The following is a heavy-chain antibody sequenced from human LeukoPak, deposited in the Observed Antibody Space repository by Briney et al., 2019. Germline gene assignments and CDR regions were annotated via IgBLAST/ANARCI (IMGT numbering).Heavy chain of an antibody. J-gene: IGHJ3*02. D-gene: IGHD3-10*01. CDR3: ARDYRNYYGSGSYKIPRTDAFDI. V-gene: IGHV1-69*04. Sequence: ASVKVSCKASGGTFKNDVINWVRQAPGQGLEWMGRIIPIFGIPSYTQKFQGRLTITADKSTNTVHMELSSLRSEDTAVYYCARDYRNYYGSGSYKIPRTDAFDIWGQGTMVTVSS. CDR2: IIPIFGIP. CDR1: GGTFKNDV.